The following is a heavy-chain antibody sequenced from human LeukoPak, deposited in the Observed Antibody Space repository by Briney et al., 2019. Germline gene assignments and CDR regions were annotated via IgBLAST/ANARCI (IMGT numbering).Heavy chain of an antibody. J-gene: IGHJ4*02. Sequence: PGGSLRLSCAASGFTFSSYAMSWVRQAPGKGLEWVSFIRCGGSSKYYADSVKGRFTISRDNSKNTLYLQMNSLRAEDTAVYYCAFYGDVAGARDYWGQGTLVTVSS. CDR3: AFYGDVAGARDY. CDR2: IRCGGSSK. D-gene: IGHD4-17*01. CDR1: GFTFSSYA. V-gene: IGHV3-30*02.